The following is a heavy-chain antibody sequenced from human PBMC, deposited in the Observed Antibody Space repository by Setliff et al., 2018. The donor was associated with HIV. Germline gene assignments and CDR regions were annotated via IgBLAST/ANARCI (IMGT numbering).Heavy chain of an antibody. CDR2: INRDVSRN. CDR1: GFTLGNFW. D-gene: IGHD3-16*01. V-gene: IGHV3-7*03. CDR3: ARGARGGIDY. Sequence: PGGSLRLSCAASGFTLGNFWMHWVRQAPGKGLEWVASINRDVSRNHCVGFVKGRFTISRDNAKNSLYLKMNSLRAEDTAFYYCARGARGGIDYWGLGTLVTVSS. J-gene: IGHJ4*02.